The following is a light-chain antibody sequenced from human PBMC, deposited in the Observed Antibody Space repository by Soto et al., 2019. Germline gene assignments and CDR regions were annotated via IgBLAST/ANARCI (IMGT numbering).Light chain of an antibody. Sequence: DIQMTQSPSSLSASVGDRVTITCLASQGMSGYLNWYQQKPGKAPKLLIYATSTLQSGVPSRFSGSGSGTDFTLTISSLQPEDFANCLCQQNYITPYTYGQGTKLEIK. V-gene: IGKV1-39*01. CDR1: QGMSGY. CDR3: QQNYITPYT. CDR2: ATS. J-gene: IGKJ2*01.